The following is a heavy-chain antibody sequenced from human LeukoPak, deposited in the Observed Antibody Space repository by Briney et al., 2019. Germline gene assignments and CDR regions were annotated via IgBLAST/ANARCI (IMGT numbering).Heavy chain of an antibody. CDR3: AGLYSGYDEKLDY. Sequence: SETLSLTCTVSGVSISSGGYYWSWIRQHPGKGLEWIGYIYYSGSTYYNPSLKSRVTISVDTSKNQFSLKLSSVTAADTAVYYCAGLYSGYDEKLDYWGQGTLVTVSS. D-gene: IGHD5-12*01. CDR1: GVSISSGGYY. V-gene: IGHV4-31*03. J-gene: IGHJ4*02. CDR2: IYYSGST.